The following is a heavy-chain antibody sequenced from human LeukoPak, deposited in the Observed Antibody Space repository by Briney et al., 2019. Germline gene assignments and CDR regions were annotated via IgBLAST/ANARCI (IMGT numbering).Heavy chain of an antibody. D-gene: IGHD3-22*01. J-gene: IGHJ5*02. CDR1: GGSISSSSYY. V-gene: IGHV4-39*07. Sequence: SETLSLTCTVSGGSISSSSYYWGWIRQPPGKGLEWIGSIYYSGSTYYNPSLKSRVTISVDTSKNQFSLKLSPVTAADTAVYYCARVIANYYDSSGYYCWFDPWGQGTLVTVSS. CDR2: IYYSGST. CDR3: ARVIANYYDSSGYYCWFDP.